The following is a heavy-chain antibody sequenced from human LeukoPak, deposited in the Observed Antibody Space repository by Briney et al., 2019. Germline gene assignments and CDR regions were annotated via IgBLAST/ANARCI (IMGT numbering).Heavy chain of an antibody. D-gene: IGHD2-15*01. V-gene: IGHV4-39*01. CDR1: GGSISSYY. CDR3: ARQGYCSGGSCTLYYYYYMDV. Sequence: SETLSLTCTVSGGSISSYYWGWIRRPPGKGLEWIGSIYYSGSTYYNPSLKSRVTISVDTSKNQFSLKLSSVTAADTAVYYCARQGYCSGGSCTLYYYYYMDVWGKGTTVTISS. CDR2: IYYSGST. J-gene: IGHJ6*03.